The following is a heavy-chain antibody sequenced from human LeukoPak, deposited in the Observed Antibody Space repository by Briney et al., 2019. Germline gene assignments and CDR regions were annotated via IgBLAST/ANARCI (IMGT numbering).Heavy chain of an antibody. V-gene: IGHV3-48*01. Sequence: QPGGSLRLSCAVSGFTFSNYWMSWVRQAPGKGLEWVSYISSSSSTIYYADSVKGRFTISRDNAKNSLYLQMNSLRAEDTAVYYCARDFLASTFYSFYYFDYWGQGTLVTVSS. CDR3: ARDFLASTFYSFYYFDY. J-gene: IGHJ4*02. CDR1: GFTFSNYW. CDR2: ISSSSSTI. D-gene: IGHD3-16*01.